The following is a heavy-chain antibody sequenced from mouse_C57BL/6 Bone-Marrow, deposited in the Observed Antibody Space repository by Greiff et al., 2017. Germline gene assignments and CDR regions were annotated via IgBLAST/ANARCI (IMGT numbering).Heavy chain of an antibody. D-gene: IGHD1-1*01. CDR2: IDPSDSYT. CDR3: ARFYYYGSSPDWWFDV. CDR1: GYTFTSYW. J-gene: IGHJ1*03. Sequence: QVQLQQPGAELVRPGTSVKLSCKASGYTFTSYWMHWVKQRPGQGLEWIGVIDPSDSYTNYNQKFKGKATLTVDTSSSTAYMQLSSLTSEDSAVYYGARFYYYGSSPDWWFDVWGTGTTVTVSS. V-gene: IGHV1-59*01.